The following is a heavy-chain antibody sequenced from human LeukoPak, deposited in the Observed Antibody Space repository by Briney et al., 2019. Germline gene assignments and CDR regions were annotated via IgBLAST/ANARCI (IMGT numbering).Heavy chain of an antibody. CDR1: GFTFSSDD. CDR3: AREGSSYAPSQPFFFDY. CDR2: ISGSGYRI. Sequence: GGSLRLSCAASGFTFSSDDMNWVRQAPGKGLEWFSYISGSGYRIYYAGSVKGRFTISRDNAKKSLYLQMNSLRAEDTAVYYCAREGSSYAPSQPFFFDYWGQGTLVTVSS. D-gene: IGHD3-10*01. J-gene: IGHJ4*02. V-gene: IGHV3-48*03.